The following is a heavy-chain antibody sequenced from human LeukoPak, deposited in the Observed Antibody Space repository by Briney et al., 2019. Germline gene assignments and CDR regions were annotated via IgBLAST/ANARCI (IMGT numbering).Heavy chain of an antibody. J-gene: IGHJ3*01. CDR3: VKGIQLST. V-gene: IGHV3-23*01. Sequence: PGGSLRLSCAASGLNFITAAMTWVRQAPGKGLEWVSLIGSSGGSTYYADSVKGRFTISRDNSNHTLSLQMNSLRVEDTAIYYCVKGIQLSTWGLGTMVTVSS. D-gene: IGHD5-24*01. CDR2: IGSSGGST. CDR1: GLNFITAA.